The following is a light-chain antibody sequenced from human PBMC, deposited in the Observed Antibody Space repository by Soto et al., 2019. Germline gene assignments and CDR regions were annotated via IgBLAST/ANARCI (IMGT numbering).Light chain of an antibody. CDR2: AAS. J-gene: IGKJ3*01. CDR1: QGVSNY. V-gene: IGKV1-16*01. Sequence: DIQMTQSPSSLSASVGDRVTITCRAGQGVSNYVAWFQQKPGKAPKSLIYAASSLQSGVPSRFSGSGSGTDFSFTISSLQPDDFATYFCQQYDRHPFNFGPGTDVDGK. CDR3: QQYDRHPFN.